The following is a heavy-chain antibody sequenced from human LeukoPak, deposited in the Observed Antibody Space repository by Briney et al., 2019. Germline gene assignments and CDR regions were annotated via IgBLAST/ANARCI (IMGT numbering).Heavy chain of an antibody. D-gene: IGHD6-19*01. J-gene: IGHJ6*03. Sequence: PSETLSLTCTVSGDSISSGTSYWSWIRQPAGKGLEWIGHIYTTGSTHYNSSLKSRVTMSVDTSKNQFSLKLHSVTAADTAVYYCARDRGTSSSLGYFYYCMDVWGKGTTVTVSS. CDR2: IYTTGST. CDR3: ARDRGTSSSLGYFYYCMDV. CDR1: GDSISSGTSY. V-gene: IGHV4-61*09.